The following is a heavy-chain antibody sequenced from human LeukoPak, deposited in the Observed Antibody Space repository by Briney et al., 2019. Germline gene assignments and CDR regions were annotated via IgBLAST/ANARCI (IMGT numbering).Heavy chain of an antibody. CDR1: GFTFSTYW. J-gene: IGHJ4*02. Sequence: GGSLRLSCAASGFTFSTYWMGWVRQAPGKGLEWVANIKQDGSEKYYVDSVKGRFTISRDNAKNSLYLQMNSLRAEDTAVYYCARDYNSKGAIFDYWGQGTLVTVSS. V-gene: IGHV3-7*01. CDR2: IKQDGSEK. CDR3: ARDYNSKGAIFDY. D-gene: IGHD2/OR15-2a*01.